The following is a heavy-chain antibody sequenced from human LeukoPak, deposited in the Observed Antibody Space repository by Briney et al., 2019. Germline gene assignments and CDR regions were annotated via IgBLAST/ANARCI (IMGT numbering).Heavy chain of an antibody. Sequence: GGSLRLSCAASGFTFSSYWMHWVRQAPGKGLVWVSRINSDGSSTSYADSVKGRLTISRDNAKNTLYLQMNSLRAEDTAVYYCARVLHKRNYDSSTYYGYWGQGTLVTVSS. CDR3: ARVLHKRNYDSSTYYGY. J-gene: IGHJ4*02. CDR1: GFTFSSYW. CDR2: INSDGSST. V-gene: IGHV3-74*01. D-gene: IGHD3-22*01.